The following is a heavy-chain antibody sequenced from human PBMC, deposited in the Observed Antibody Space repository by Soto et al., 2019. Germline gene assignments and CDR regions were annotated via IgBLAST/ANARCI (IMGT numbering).Heavy chain of an antibody. V-gene: IGHV4-30-4*01. J-gene: IGHJ5*02. D-gene: IGHD5-12*01. CDR2: IFYSGST. CDR1: GGSISSGDYY. CDR3: ARYGGYEGLRFDP. Sequence: SETLSLTCTVSGGSISSGDYYWSWIRQPPGKGMEWIGYIFYSGSTYYNPSLMIRVTISVDTSKNQFSLKLSSVTAADTAVYYCARYGGYEGLRFDPWGQGTLVTVS.